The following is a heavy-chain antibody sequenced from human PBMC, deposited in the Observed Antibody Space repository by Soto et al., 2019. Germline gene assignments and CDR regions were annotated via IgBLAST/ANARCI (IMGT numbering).Heavy chain of an antibody. D-gene: IGHD1-1*01. CDR2: IGSSGGNS. Sequence: EVQLVESGGGLVKPGGSLRLSCAVSGFIFSDFTMNWVRQAPGKGLEWVASIGSSGGNSFYADSVKGRFIISRDNAKTSLDLQINSLRAEDKAVYYCAREKRHNSLGGRFGMDVCGQGTTVTVS. CDR3: AREKRHNSLGGRFGMDV. J-gene: IGHJ6*02. CDR1: GFIFSDFT. V-gene: IGHV3-21*01.